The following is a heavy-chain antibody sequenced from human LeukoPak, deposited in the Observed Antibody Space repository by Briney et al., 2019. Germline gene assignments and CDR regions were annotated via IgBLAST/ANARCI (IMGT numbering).Heavy chain of an antibody. J-gene: IGHJ6*02. V-gene: IGHV3-21*01. D-gene: IGHD1-26*01. CDR2: ISSSSNHI. CDR1: GFTFNNYY. Sequence: GESLRVSCAASGFTFNNYYMNWVRQAPGKGLEWVSSISSSSNHIYCADSLKGRFTISRDNAKNSLYLQMNSLRAEDTAVYYCARKELSRHNGMDVWGQGTTVTVSS. CDR3: ARKELSRHNGMDV.